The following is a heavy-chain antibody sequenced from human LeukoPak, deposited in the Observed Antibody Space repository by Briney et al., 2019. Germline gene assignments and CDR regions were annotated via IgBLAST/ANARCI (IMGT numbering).Heavy chain of an antibody. Sequence: GGSLRLSCAASGFTSSSYWMTWVRQAPGKGLEWVANIKPDGSVGYYVDSVRGRFIISRDNAGNSLYLQMNSLRVEDTAVYYCTVNLVAAAGDHWGQGTLVIVSS. V-gene: IGHV3-7*01. CDR1: GFTSSSYW. J-gene: IGHJ4*02. D-gene: IGHD6-13*01. CDR3: TVNLVAAAGDH. CDR2: IKPDGSVG.